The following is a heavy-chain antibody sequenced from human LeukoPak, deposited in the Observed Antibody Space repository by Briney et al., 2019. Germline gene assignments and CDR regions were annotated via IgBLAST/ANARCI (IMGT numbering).Heavy chain of an antibody. CDR2: IYYSGSS. Sequence: SETLSLTCTVSGGSISSYYWSWIRQPPGKGLEWIGYIYYSGSSNYNPSLKSRVTISVDTSKNQFSLKLSSVTAADTAVYYCARHGIAVADTRSGDAFDMWGQGTMVTVSS. D-gene: IGHD6-19*01. CDR1: GGSISSYY. CDR3: ARHGIAVADTRSGDAFDM. J-gene: IGHJ3*02. V-gene: IGHV4-59*01.